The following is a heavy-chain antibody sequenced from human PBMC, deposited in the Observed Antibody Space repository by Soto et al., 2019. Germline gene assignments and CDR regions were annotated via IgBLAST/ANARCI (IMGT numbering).Heavy chain of an antibody. D-gene: IGHD3-3*01. V-gene: IGHV3-64D*08. Sequence: GGSLRLSCSASGFTFSRFAMHWVRQSPGKGLEYVSIISSGGGTSYYADSVKGRFTISRDNSKNTLYLQMSSLRSEDAAVYYCVKGAATENYGFWSGYQDFDYWGQGTLVTVSS. CDR3: VKGAATENYGFWSGYQDFDY. CDR1: GFTFSRFA. CDR2: ISSGGGTS. J-gene: IGHJ4*02.